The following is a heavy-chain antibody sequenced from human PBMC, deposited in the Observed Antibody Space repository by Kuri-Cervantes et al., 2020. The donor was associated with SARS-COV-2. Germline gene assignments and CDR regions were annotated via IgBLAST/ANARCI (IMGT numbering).Heavy chain of an antibody. V-gene: IGHV4-34*01. J-gene: IGHJ6*02. D-gene: IGHD1-1*01. CDR2: IDQSGRT. CDR1: GGSFSGYY. CDR3: ASVPNGYYYYGMDV. Sequence: GSLRLSCAVYGGSFSGYYWTWIRQPPGKGLEWIGEIDQSGRTNYNPSLKSRVTISVDTSKHQFSLRLSSVTAADTAVYYCASVPNGYYYYGMDVWGQGTTVTVSS.